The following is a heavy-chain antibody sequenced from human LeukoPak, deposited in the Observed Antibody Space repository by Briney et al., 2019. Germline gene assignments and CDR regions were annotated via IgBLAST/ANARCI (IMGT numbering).Heavy chain of an antibody. V-gene: IGHV4-61*02. CDR1: GGSISSGSYY. Sequence: SQTLSLTCTVSGGSISSGSYYWSWIRQPAGKGLEWIGRIYTSGSTNYNPSLKSRVTISVDTSKNQFSLKLSSVTAADTAVYYCARVVVVPAAMLGWFDPWGQGTLVTVSS. D-gene: IGHD2-2*01. CDR3: ARVVVVPAAMLGWFDP. J-gene: IGHJ5*02. CDR2: IYTSGST.